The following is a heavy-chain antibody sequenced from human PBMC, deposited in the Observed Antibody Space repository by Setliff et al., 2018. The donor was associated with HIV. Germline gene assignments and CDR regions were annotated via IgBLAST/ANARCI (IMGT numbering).Heavy chain of an antibody. J-gene: IGHJ4*02. Sequence: SETLSLTCSVSGGVSGGDMGVHDWSWIRQPPGKGLEWIGYIYDNEKTFYNPSLKSRVTITVDTSKNQISLQLTSVTAEDTALYYCARLPQDWGQGTQVTVSS. CDR1: GGVSGGDMGVHD. V-gene: IGHV4-61*08. CDR3: ARLPQD. CDR2: IYDNEKT.